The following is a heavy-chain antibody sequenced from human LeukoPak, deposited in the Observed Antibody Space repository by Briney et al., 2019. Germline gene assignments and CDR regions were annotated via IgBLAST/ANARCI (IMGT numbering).Heavy chain of an antibody. J-gene: IGHJ4*02. V-gene: IGHV1-69*04. Sequence: GTSVKVSCKASGGTFSSYAISWVRQAPGQGLEWMGRIIPILGIANYAQKFQGRVTITADKATSTAYMELCSLRSEDTAVYYCARPSSLYYYDSSGYVGYYFDYWGQGTLVTVSS. CDR3: ARPSSLYYYDSSGYVGYYFDY. D-gene: IGHD3-22*01. CDR2: IIPILGIA. CDR1: GGTFSSYA.